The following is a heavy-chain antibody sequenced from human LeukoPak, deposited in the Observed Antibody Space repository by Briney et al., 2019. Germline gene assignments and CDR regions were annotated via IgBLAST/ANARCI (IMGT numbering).Heavy chain of an antibody. CDR1: GFTFSSYS. V-gene: IGHV3-21*01. Sequence: GGSLRLSCAASGFTFSSYSMNWVRQAPGKGLEWVSSISSSSSYIYYADSVKGRFTISRDNAKNSLCLQMNSLRAEDTAVYYCARDRVLRDIVVVPAALVEIDYYGMDVWGQGTTVTVSS. D-gene: IGHD2-2*01. J-gene: IGHJ6*02. CDR3: ARDRVLRDIVVVPAALVEIDYYGMDV. CDR2: ISSSSSYI.